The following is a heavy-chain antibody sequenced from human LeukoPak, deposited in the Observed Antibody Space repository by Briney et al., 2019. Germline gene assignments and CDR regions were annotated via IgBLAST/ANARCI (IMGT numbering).Heavy chain of an antibody. CDR3: ARGWSSGYSDY. V-gene: IGHV3-21*01. Sequence: PVGSLRLSCAASGFTFSSYNMNWVRQAPGQGLEWVSSITSSGSYIYYGDSVKGRFTISRDIAKNSLYLEMNRLRAEDTAVYYCARGWSSGYSDYWGQGTLVTVSS. CDR2: ITSSGSYI. J-gene: IGHJ4*02. CDR1: GFTFSSYN. D-gene: IGHD3-22*01.